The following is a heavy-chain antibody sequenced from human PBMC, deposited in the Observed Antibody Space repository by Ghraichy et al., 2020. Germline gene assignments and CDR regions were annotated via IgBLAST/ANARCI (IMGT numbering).Heavy chain of an antibody. CDR2: ISADGKSR. CDR3: ARQPPMRGTAGRVYSFALDV. J-gene: IGHJ6*02. Sequence: GESLNISCSASGFSFSSHWMHWVRQAPGKGLVWVARISADGKSRSYADSVTGRFTISRDNAKNTLYLQMSSLRDEDTATYYCARQPPMRGTAGRVYSFALDVWGQGTTAVVSS. V-gene: IGHV3-74*01. D-gene: IGHD1-1*01. CDR1: GFSFSSHW.